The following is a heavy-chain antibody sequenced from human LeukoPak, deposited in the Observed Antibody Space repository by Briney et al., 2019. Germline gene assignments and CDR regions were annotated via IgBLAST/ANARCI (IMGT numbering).Heavy chain of an antibody. CDR2: IYGGGST. Sequence: GGSLRLSCAASGFTVSGFFTTWVRQAPGMGLQWVSVIYGGGSTDYADSVKGRFTISRDNSKNTLYLQMNSLRAEDTAVYYCARGHSGAWAYFFDFWGQGTLVTVSS. CDR3: ARGHSGAWAYFFDF. V-gene: IGHV3-53*01. J-gene: IGHJ4*02. D-gene: IGHD6-25*01. CDR1: GFTVSGFF.